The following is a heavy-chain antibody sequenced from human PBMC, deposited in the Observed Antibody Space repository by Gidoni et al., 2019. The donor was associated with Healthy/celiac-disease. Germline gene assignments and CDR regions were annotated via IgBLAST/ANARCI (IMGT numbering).Heavy chain of an antibody. Sequence: QVQLVESGGGVVKPGRSLRLSCAASGFTFSSYAMHWVRQAPGKGLEWVEVISYDGSNKYYADSVKGRFTISRDNSKNTLYLQMNSLRAEDTAVYYCARDDYGDYVPGYWGQGTLVTVSS. CDR1: GFTFSSYA. D-gene: IGHD4-17*01. CDR3: ARDDYGDYVPGY. J-gene: IGHJ4*02. CDR2: ISYDGSNK. V-gene: IGHV3-30*01.